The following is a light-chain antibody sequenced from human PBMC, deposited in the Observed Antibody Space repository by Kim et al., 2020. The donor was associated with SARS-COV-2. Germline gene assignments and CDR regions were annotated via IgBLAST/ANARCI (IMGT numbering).Light chain of an antibody. Sequence: GQTVSITCQGDSLRNYYASWYQQKPEQAPVLVIYGKNNRPSGIPDRFSGSSSGNTASLTITGAQAEDEADYYCNSRDSSGNHWVFGGGTQLTVL. CDR1: SLRNYY. V-gene: IGLV3-19*01. J-gene: IGLJ3*02. CDR3: NSRDSSGNHWV. CDR2: GKN.